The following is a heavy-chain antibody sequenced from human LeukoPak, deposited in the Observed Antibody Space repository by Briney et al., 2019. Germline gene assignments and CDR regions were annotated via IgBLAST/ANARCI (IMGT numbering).Heavy chain of an antibody. CDR1: GYTFTSYG. Sequence: GASVKVSCKASGYTFTSYGISWVRQAPGQGLEWRGGIIPIFGTANYAQKFQGRVTITADKSTSTANMELSSLRSEDTAVYYCARGSRGYSYGFPQWSFDYWGQGTLVTVSS. V-gene: IGHV1-69*06. J-gene: IGHJ4*02. CDR3: ARGSRGYSYGFPQWSFDY. CDR2: IIPIFGTA. D-gene: IGHD5-18*01.